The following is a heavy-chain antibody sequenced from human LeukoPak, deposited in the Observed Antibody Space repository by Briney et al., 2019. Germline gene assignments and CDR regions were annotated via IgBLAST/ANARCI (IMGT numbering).Heavy chain of an antibody. CDR2: ISSSSSYI. CDR3: ASGSDSSGSPDG. Sequence: GGSLRLSCAASGFTFSSYSKNWVRQAPGKGLEWVSSISSSSSYIFYADSVKGRFTISRDNAKNSLYLQMNSLRAEDTAVYYCASGSDSSGSPDGWGQGTMVTVSS. D-gene: IGHD3-22*01. J-gene: IGHJ3*01. V-gene: IGHV3-21*01. CDR1: GFTFSSYS.